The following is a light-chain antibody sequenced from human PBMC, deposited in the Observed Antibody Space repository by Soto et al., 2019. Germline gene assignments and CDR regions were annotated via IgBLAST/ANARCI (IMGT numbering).Light chain of an antibody. V-gene: IGLV2-14*01. J-gene: IGLJ2*01. Sequence: QSALTQPASVSGSPGQSITISCTGTSSDVGGYNYVSWYQQHPGKAPKLMIYDVSNRPSGFSNRFSGSKSGNTASLTISGLQAEDEADYYCSSYKSSSTYVVFGGGTQLTVL. CDR3: SSYKSSSTYVV. CDR2: DVS. CDR1: SSDVGGYNY.